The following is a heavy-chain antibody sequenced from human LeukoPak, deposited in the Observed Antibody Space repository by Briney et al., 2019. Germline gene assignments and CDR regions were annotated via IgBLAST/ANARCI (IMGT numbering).Heavy chain of an antibody. CDR1: GVSISSVNW. CDR2: IYHNGST. J-gene: IGHJ5*02. Sequence: SETLSLTCAVSGVSISSVNWWTWVRQPPGKGLEWIGEIYHNGSTNYNPSLKSRVTISVDKSKNQFSLMLISVTAADTAVYYCARAPDPWGQGTLVTVSS. CDR3: ARAPDP. V-gene: IGHV4-4*02.